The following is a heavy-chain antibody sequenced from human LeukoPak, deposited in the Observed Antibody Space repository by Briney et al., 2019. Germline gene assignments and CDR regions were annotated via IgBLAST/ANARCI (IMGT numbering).Heavy chain of an antibody. CDR2: ISYSGST. Sequence: SETLSLTCTVSGGSISSDGFYWSWVRQHPGKGLVWIGYISYSGSTYYNPSLKSRVSVSLDTSKSQFSLKLTSVTAADTAVYFCARGPSYCDFWGQGTLVTVSS. CDR1: GGSISSDGFY. J-gene: IGHJ4*02. V-gene: IGHV4-31*03. CDR3: ARGPSYCDF.